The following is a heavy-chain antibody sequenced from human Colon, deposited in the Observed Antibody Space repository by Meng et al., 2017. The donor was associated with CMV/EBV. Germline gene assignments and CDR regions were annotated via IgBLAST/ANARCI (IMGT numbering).Heavy chain of an antibody. Sequence: GESLKISCAASGFSVSRNYISWVRQRPGQGLEWLSVIYDTGTRYYADSVKGRFTVSRDESKNTVFLQMNNLRAEDTAVYYCARNRLECGGDCYFPDSWGQGTLVTVSS. CDR3: ARNRLECGGDCYFPDS. V-gene: IGHV3-66*01. CDR1: GFSVSRNY. CDR2: IYDTGTR. D-gene: IGHD2-21*02. J-gene: IGHJ4*02.